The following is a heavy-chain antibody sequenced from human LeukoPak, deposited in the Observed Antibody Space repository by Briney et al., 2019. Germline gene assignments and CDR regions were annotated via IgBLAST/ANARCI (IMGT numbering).Heavy chain of an antibody. Sequence: GGSLRLSCAASGFTFSDYYMSWIRQAPGKGLEWVSYISSSGSTIYYADSVKGRFTISRDNAKNSLYLQMNSLRAEDTAVYYCARRDLWSGYYNCYYGMDVWGQGTTVTVSS. CDR1: GFTFSDYY. J-gene: IGHJ6*02. D-gene: IGHD3-3*01. CDR2: ISSSGSTI. V-gene: IGHV3-11*01. CDR3: ARRDLWSGYYNCYYGMDV.